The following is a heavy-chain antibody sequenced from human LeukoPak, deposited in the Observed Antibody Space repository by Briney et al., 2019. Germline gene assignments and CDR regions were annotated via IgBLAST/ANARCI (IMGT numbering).Heavy chain of an antibody. V-gene: IGHV3-23*01. Sequence: GGSLRLSCVASGFSFHIHGMNWVRQAPGKGLEWVSGVGPTGVNTYYADSVKGRFTISRDNSKNTLYLQMNSLRAEDTAVYYCARDTGFQLWFDPWGQGTLVTVSS. D-gene: IGHD1-1*01. CDR2: VGPTGVNT. CDR1: GFSFHIHG. CDR3: ARDTGFQLWFDP. J-gene: IGHJ5*02.